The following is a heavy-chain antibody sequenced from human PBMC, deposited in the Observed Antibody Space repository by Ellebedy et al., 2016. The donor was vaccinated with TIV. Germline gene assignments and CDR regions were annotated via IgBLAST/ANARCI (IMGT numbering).Heavy chain of an antibody. CDR3: ARDGTTRWGSVSGRYYYYGMDV. V-gene: IGHV1-2*04. J-gene: IGHJ6*02. CDR2: INPNSGGT. Sequence: AASVKVSCKASGYTFTGYYMHWVRQAPGQGLEWMGWINPNSGGTNYAQKFQGWVTMTRDTSISTAYMELSRLGSDDTAVYYCARDGTTRWGSVSGRYYYYGMDVWGQGTTVTVSS. D-gene: IGHD3-10*01. CDR1: GYTFTGYY.